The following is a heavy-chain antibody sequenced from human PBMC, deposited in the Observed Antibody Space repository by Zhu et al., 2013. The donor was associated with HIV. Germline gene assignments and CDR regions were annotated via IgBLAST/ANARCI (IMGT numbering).Heavy chain of an antibody. Sequence: EVQLLESGGGLVQPGGSLRLSCAASGFTFSSYAMSWVRQAPGKGLEWVSAISGSGGSTYYADSVKGRFTISRDNSKNTLYLQMNSLRAEDTAVYYCAKVAYCSGGSCPPITDYWGQGTLVTVSS. V-gene: IGHV3-23*01. CDR1: GFTFSSYA. CDR3: AKVAYCSGGSCPPITDY. CDR2: ISGSGGST. J-gene: IGHJ4*02. D-gene: IGHD2-15*01.